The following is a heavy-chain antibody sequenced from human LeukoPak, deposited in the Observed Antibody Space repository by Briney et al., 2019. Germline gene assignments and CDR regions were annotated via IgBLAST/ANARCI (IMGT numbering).Heavy chain of an antibody. Sequence: QPGGSLRLSCAASGFTFSSYAMSWVRQAPGKGLEWVAVISYDGSNKYYADSVKGRFTISRDNSKNTLYLQMNSLRAEDTAVYYCAREGNPMAFDYWGQGTLVTVSS. CDR2: ISYDGSNK. V-gene: IGHV3-30*03. CDR1: GFTFSSYA. J-gene: IGHJ4*02. D-gene: IGHD2/OR15-2a*01. CDR3: AREGNPMAFDY.